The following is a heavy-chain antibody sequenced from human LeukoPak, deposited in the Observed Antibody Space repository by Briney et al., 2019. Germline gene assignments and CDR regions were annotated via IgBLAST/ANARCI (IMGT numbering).Heavy chain of an antibody. Sequence: GGSLRLSCAASGFTFSSYSMDWVRQAPGKGLEWVSSISSSSNYIYYADSVKGRFTISRDNSKNTLYLQMNSLRAEDTAVYYCAKDPLHDYGDYYFDYWGQGTLVTVSS. D-gene: IGHD4-17*01. CDR3: AKDPLHDYGDYYFDY. J-gene: IGHJ4*02. CDR2: ISSSSNYI. CDR1: GFTFSSYS. V-gene: IGHV3-21*04.